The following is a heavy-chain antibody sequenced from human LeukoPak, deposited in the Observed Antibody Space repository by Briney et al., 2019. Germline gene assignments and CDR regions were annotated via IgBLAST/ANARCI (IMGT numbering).Heavy chain of an antibody. CDR2: IYYSGST. CDR1: GGSISSYY. J-gene: IGHJ5*01. CDR3: ARGGAYYDSSGSDS. D-gene: IGHD3-22*01. Sequence: SETLSLTCTVSGGSISSYYWSWIRQPPGKGLEWIGYIYYSGSTNYNPSLKSRVTISVDTSKNQFSLKLSSVSAADTAVYYCARGGAYYDSSGSDSWGQGTLVTVSS. V-gene: IGHV4-59*01.